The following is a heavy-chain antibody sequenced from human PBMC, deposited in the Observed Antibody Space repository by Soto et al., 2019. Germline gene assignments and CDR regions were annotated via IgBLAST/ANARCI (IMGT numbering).Heavy chain of an antibody. D-gene: IGHD6-19*01. CDR2: TYYRSNWRH. CDR3: ARGVAGSGFDL. CDR1: GDSVSSNTAA. J-gene: IGHJ4*02. Sequence: SQALSLPCDISGDSVSSNTAAWNWIRSSPSRGLEWLGRTYYRSNWRHDYAVSVKSRITVNPDTSKNHFSLQLNSVTPDDTAVYYCARGVAGSGFDLWGQGTLVTVSS. V-gene: IGHV6-1*01.